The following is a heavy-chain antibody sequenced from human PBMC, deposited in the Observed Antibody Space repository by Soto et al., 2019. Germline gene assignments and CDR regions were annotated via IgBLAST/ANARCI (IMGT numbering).Heavy chain of an antibody. D-gene: IGHD3-10*01. Sequence: GASVKASCKASGYTLTGYFMHWVRQAPGQGLEWMGWINPYSGGADYAQSFQGRVTMTRDTSISTVYMELSRLRFDDTAVYYCARVIRGAYYNSPLDTWGQGTVVTVSS. J-gene: IGHJ5*02. CDR2: INPYSGGA. V-gene: IGHV1-2*02. CDR3: ARVIRGAYYNSPLDT. CDR1: GYTLTGYF.